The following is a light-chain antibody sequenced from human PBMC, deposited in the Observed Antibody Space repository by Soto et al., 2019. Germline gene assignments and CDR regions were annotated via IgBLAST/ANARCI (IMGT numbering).Light chain of an antibody. CDR3: QQYYSYPRT. V-gene: IGKV1-8*01. Sequence: AIRMTQSPSSLSASTGDRVTITCRASQGISSYLAWYQQKPGKAPKLLIYAASTLQSGVPSRFIGSGSVTDFTLTLSCLQSEDFATYYCQQYYSYPRTFGQGTKLEIK. CDR1: QGISSY. J-gene: IGKJ2*01. CDR2: AAS.